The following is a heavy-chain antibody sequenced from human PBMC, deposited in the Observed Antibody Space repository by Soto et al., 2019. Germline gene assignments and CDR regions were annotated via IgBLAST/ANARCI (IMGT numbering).Heavy chain of an antibody. CDR1: GGTFSRYA. V-gene: IGHV1-69*05. J-gene: IGHJ3*01. CDR2: IIPTFERP. Sequence: QVQLVQSGAEVKKPGSSVKVSCMASGGTFSRYALSWIRQAPGQGLEWMGGIIPTFERPNYAQRFQGRRTXXXXXXXXXXXXXXXXXXSXXXXXXXXARGSGWYQYAFDLWGQGTMVTVSS. D-gene: IGHD6-13*01. CDR3: ARGSGWYQYAFDL.